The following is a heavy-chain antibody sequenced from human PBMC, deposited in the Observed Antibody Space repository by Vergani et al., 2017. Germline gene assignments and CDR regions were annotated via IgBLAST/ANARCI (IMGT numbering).Heavy chain of an antibody. CDR2: IYWNDDQ. D-gene: IGHD1-7*01. CDR1: GFSLNTRGVS. Sequence: QITLKESGPTLVKPTQTLTLTCTFSGFSLNTRGVSVAWIRQPPGKALDWLALIYWNDDQHYSPSLNNRVTITKDTSKNQVGLTMTNMEYVDTGTYYCVYRKTECGTTGCFYPFYYYCHMDVWGKGTTVTVSS. V-gene: IGHV2-5*04. CDR3: VYRKTECGTTGCFYPFYYYCHMDV. J-gene: IGHJ6*03.